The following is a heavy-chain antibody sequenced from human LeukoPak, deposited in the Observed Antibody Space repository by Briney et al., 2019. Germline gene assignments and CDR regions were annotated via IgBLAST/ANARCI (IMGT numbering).Heavy chain of an antibody. CDR1: GGSFSGYY. CDR3: ARIPGSRRVKFDY. V-gene: IGHV4-34*01. CDR2: INHSGST. J-gene: IGHJ4*02. D-gene: IGHD3-10*01. Sequence: SETLSLTCAVYGGSFSGYYWSWIRQPPGKGLEWIGEINHSGSTNYNPSLKSRVTISVDTSKNQFSLKLSSVTAADTAVYYCARIPGSRRVKFDYWGQGTLVTVSS.